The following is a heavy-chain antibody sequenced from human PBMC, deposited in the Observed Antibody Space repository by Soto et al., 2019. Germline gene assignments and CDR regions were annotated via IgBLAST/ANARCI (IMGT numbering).Heavy chain of an antibody. V-gene: IGHV3-30-3*01. Sequence: QVQLVESGGGVVQPGRSLRLSCAASGFTFSSYAMHWVRQAPGKGLEWVAVISYDGSNKYYADSVKGRLTISRDNSKNTLYLQMNSLRAEDTAVYYCARDRYSSSWAYFDYWGQGTLVTVSS. CDR2: ISYDGSNK. CDR1: GFTFSSYA. D-gene: IGHD6-13*01. CDR3: ARDRYSSSWAYFDY. J-gene: IGHJ4*02.